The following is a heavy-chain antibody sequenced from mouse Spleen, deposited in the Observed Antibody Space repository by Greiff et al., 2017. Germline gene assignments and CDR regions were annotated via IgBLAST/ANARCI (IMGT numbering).Heavy chain of an antibody. CDR1: GYTFTSYG. J-gene: IGHJ3*01. V-gene: IGHV1-81*01. Sequence: VQLVESGAELARPGASVKLSCKASGYTFTSYGISWVKQRTGQGLEWIGEIYPRSGNTYYNEKFKGKATLTADKSSSTAYMELRSLTSEDSAVYFCARGPFAYWGQGTLVTVSA. CDR2: IYPRSGNT. CDR3: ARGPFAY.